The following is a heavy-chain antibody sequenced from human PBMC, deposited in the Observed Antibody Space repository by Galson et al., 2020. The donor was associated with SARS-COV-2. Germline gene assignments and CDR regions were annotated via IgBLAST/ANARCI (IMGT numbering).Heavy chain of an antibody. CDR3: ARDPHYDILTGYYNY. CDR1: GFTFSSYS. CDR2: ISSSSSYI. V-gene: IGHV3-21*01. Sequence: GESLKISCAASGFTFSSYSMNWVRQAPGKGLEWVSSISSSSSYIYYADSVKGRFTISRDNAKNSLYLQMNSLRAEDTAVYYCARDPHYDILTGYYNYWGQGTLVTVSS. D-gene: IGHD3-9*01. J-gene: IGHJ4*02.